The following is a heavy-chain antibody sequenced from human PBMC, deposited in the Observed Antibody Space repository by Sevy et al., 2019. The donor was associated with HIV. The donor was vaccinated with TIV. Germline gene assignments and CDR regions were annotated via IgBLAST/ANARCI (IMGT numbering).Heavy chain of an antibody. CDR2: IKQDAGQK. V-gene: IGHV3-7*01. D-gene: IGHD1-7*01. Sequence: GGSLRLSCAASGFTCSKYWMGWVRQAPGKGLEWVANIKQDAGQKYYWDSGKGRFTTSRVNAKNSLYLQMNSLRAEDTAVYFCARDDGNYYFHYWGQGTLVTVSS. J-gene: IGHJ4*02. CDR1: GFTCSKYW. CDR3: ARDDGNYYFHY.